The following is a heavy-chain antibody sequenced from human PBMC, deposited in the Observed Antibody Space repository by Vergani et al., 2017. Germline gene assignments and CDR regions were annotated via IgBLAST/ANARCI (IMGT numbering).Heavy chain of an antibody. CDR2: IYYSGST. CDR1: GGSISSSSYY. V-gene: IGHV4-39*01. J-gene: IGHJ4*02. CDR3: ARLTAVAASYFDY. D-gene: IGHD6-19*01. Sequence: QLQLQESGPGLVKPSETLSLTCTVSGGSISSSSYYWGWIRQPPGKGLEWIGSIYYSGSTYYNPSLKCAVTISVDTSKNQFSLKLSSVTAADTAVYYCARLTAVAASYFDYWGQGTLVT.